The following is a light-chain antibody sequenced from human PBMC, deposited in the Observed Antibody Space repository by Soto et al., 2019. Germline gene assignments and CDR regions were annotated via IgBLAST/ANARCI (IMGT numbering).Light chain of an antibody. Sequence: IQMTKSPSTLSASVGDRVTITCRASQSISSWLAWYQQKPGKAPKLLIYKASSLESGVPSRFSGSGSGTEFTLTISSLQPDDFATYYCQQYNSYPYTFGQGIKVDIK. CDR1: QSISSW. CDR2: KAS. J-gene: IGKJ2*01. CDR3: QQYNSYPYT. V-gene: IGKV1-5*03.